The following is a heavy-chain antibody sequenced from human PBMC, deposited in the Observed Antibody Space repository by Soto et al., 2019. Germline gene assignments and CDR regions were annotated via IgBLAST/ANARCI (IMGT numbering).Heavy chain of an antibody. Sequence: QVQLVQSGAEVKEPGASVKVSCKASGYTFTAYWIHWVRQAPGQGPEWVARIDPKSGETKYARVLEGRITVTSQTSTSTVYMEISSLTSDDTAFYYCVRDRPHAWFDPWGQGTLVTVSS. CDR1: GYTFTAYW. J-gene: IGHJ5*02. CDR2: IDPKSGET. V-gene: IGHV1-46*01. CDR3: VRDRPHAWFDP.